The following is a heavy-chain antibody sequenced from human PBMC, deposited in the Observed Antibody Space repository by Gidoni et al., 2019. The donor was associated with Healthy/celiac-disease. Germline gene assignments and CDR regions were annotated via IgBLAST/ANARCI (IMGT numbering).Heavy chain of an antibody. V-gene: IGHV3-66*02. CDR3: ARDYYDSSGYYYYFDY. CDR1: GFPVSRNY. Sequence: EVQLVESGGGLVQPGGSLRLSCAASGFPVSRNYMSWVRQAPGKGLEWVSVIYSGGSTYYADSVKGRFTISRDNSKNTLYLQMNSLRAEDTAVYYCARDYYDSSGYYYYFDYWGQGTLVTVSS. CDR2: IYSGGST. J-gene: IGHJ4*02. D-gene: IGHD3-22*01.